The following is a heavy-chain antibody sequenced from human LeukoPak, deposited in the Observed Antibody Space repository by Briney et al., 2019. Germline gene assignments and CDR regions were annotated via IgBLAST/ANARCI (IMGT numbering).Heavy chain of an antibody. CDR2: INTNTGNP. J-gene: IGHJ6*02. D-gene: IGHD3-16*01. V-gene: IGHV7-4-1*02. CDR3: ARVGLVRYYYYGMDV. CDR1: GYTFTSYA. Sequence: GASVKVSCKASGYTFTSYAMNWVRQAPGQGLEWMGWINTNTGNPTYAQGFTGRFVFPLDTSVSTAYLQISSLKAEDTAVYYCARVGLVRYYYYGMDVWGQGTTVTVSS.